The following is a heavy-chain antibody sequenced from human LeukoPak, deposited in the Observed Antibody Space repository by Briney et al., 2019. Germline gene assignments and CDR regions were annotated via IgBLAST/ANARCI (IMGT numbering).Heavy chain of an antibody. CDR1: GGTFSSYA. CDR3: ARDPPGPHDFWSGYFDY. D-gene: IGHD3-3*01. CDR2: IIPILGIA. V-gene: IGHV1-69*04. Sequence: GASVKVSCKASGGTFSSYAISWVRQAPGQGLEWMGRIIPILGIANYAQKFQGRVTITADKSTSTAYMELSSLRSEDTAVYYCARDPPGPHDFWSGYFDYWGQGTLVTVSS. J-gene: IGHJ4*02.